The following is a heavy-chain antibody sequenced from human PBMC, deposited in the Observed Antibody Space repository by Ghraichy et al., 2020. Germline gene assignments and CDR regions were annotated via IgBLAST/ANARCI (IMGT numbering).Heavy chain of an antibody. V-gene: IGHV3-7*01. Sequence: GSLRLSCEGTGFTFSSCWMNWVRQAPGKGLEWVAIIKQDGSAKYYVDSVKGRFTISRDNAKNSLYLQMNSLRAEDTAVYYCARGSGWLADYWGQGTLVTVSS. CDR2: IKQDGSAK. CDR3: ARGSGWLADY. J-gene: IGHJ4*02. D-gene: IGHD5-24*01. CDR1: GFTFSSCW.